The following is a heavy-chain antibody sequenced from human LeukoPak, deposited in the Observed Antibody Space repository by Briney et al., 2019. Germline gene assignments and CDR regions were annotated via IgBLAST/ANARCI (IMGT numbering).Heavy chain of an antibody. Sequence: SETLSLTCTVSGGSISSGGYYWSWIRQHPGKGLEWIGYNYYSGSTYYNPSLKSRVTISVDTSKNQFSLKLSSVTAADTAVYYCARERYSRYDFWSGYYDYWGQGTLVTVSS. D-gene: IGHD3-3*01. J-gene: IGHJ4*02. CDR3: ARERYSRYDFWSGYYDY. CDR1: GGSISSGGYY. CDR2: NYYSGST. V-gene: IGHV4-31*03.